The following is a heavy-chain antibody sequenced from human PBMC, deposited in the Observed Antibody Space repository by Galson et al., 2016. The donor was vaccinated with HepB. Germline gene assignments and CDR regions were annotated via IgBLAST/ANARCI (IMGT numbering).Heavy chain of an antibody. V-gene: IGHV1-8*02. J-gene: IGHJ6*02. D-gene: IGHD2-21*01. CDR3: ARGRFCGAESKLEVMDV. Sequence: SVKVSCKASGYSFTTYDMNWVRQAPGQGLEWLGWMNPNTGDTGYAQKFRGRVTMTGDISIRTAYMEVSSLRSEDTAVYYCARGRFCGAESKLEVMDVWGPGTTVTVSS. CDR1: GYSFTTYD. CDR2: MNPNTGDT.